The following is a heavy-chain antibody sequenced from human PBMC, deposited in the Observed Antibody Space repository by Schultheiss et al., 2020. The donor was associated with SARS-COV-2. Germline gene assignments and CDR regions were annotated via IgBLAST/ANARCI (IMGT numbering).Heavy chain of an antibody. CDR1: GFTFSIYG. J-gene: IGHJ6*02. CDR3: ARAIFGVVVNAMDV. V-gene: IGHV3-33*01. CDR2: IWYDGSNK. D-gene: IGHD3-3*01. Sequence: GESLKISCAASGFTFSIYGMHWVRQAPGKGLEWVAVIWYDGSNKYYADSVKGRFTISRDNSKNTLYLQMNSLRAEDTAVYHCARAIFGVVVNAMDVWGQGTTVTVSS.